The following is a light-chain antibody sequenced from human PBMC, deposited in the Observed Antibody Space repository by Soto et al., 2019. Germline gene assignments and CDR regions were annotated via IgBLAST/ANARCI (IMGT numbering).Light chain of an antibody. J-gene: IGKJ4*01. V-gene: IGKV1-5*03. CDR2: KAS. CDR3: QQYNSYSALT. Sequence: DIQMTQSPSTLSASVGDRVTISCRASQSISWWLAWYQQKPGKVPKLLIYKASSLESGVPSRFSGSGSGTEFTLTISSLQPDDFATYYCQQYNSYSALTFGGGTKVEIK. CDR1: QSISWW.